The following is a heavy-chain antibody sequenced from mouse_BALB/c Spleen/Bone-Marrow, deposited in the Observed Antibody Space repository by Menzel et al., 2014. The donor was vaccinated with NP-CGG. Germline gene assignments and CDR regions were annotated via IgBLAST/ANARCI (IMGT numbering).Heavy chain of an antibody. CDR3: ALGLPYFDY. V-gene: IGHV1S130*01. D-gene: IGHD4-1*01. Sequence: LVESGSVLVRPGVSVKLSCKASGYTFXSSWMHWAKQRPGQGLEWIGEIHPNSGNTNYNEKFKGKATLTVDTSSSTAYVDLNSLTSEDSAVYYCALGLPYFDYWGQGTTLTVSS. J-gene: IGHJ2*01. CDR1: GYTFXSSW. CDR2: IHPNSGNT.